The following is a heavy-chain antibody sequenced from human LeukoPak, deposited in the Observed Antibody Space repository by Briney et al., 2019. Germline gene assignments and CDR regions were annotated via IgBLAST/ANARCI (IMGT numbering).Heavy chain of an antibody. J-gene: IGHJ5*02. CDR2: IYYSGST. CDR3: GGYYPNWFDP. Sequence: PSETLSLTCAVSGGSISSGGYSWSWIRQPPGKGLEWIGYIYYSGSTYYNPSLKSRVTISVDTSKNQFSLKLSSVTAADTAVYYCGGYYPNWFDPWGQGTLVTVSS. CDR1: GGSISSGGYS. V-gene: IGHV4-30-2*05. D-gene: IGHD3-22*01.